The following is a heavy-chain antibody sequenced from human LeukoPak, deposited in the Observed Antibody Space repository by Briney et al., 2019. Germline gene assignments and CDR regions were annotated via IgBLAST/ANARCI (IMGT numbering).Heavy chain of an antibody. CDR3: ATGARYYYYMDV. J-gene: IGHJ6*03. CDR2: ISYDGSNK. Sequence: PGGSLRLSCAASGFTFSSYAMHWVRQAPGKGLEWVAVISYDGSNKYYADSVKGRFTISRDNSKNTLYLQMNSLRAEDTAVYYCATGARYYYYMDVWGKGTTVTISS. CDR1: GFTFSSYA. V-gene: IGHV3-30*04.